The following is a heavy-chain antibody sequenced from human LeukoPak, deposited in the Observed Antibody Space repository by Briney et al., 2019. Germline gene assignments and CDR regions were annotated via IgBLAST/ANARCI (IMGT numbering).Heavy chain of an antibody. J-gene: IGHJ4*02. CDR3: ARDDSSGYYYLDY. D-gene: IGHD3-22*01. Sequence: GASVKLSCKASGGTFSSYAISWVRQAPGQGLEWEGRIIPILGIANYAQKFQGSVTITADKSTSTAYMELSSLRSEDTAVYYCARDDSSGYYYLDYWGQGTLVTVSS. CDR1: GGTFSSYA. CDR2: IIPILGIA. V-gene: IGHV1-69*04.